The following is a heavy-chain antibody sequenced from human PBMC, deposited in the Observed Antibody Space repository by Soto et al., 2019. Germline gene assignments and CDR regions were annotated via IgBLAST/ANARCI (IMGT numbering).Heavy chain of an antibody. J-gene: IGHJ6*02. Sequence: GESLKISCKGSGYSFTSYWIGWVRQMPGKGLEWMGIIYPGDSDTRYSPSFQGQVTISADKSISTAYLQWSSLKAPDTAMYYCARNPVDTAMGFLSDYYYYGMDVWGQGTTVTVSS. CDR1: GYSFTSYW. D-gene: IGHD5-18*01. CDR3: ARNPVDTAMGFLSDYYYYGMDV. V-gene: IGHV5-51*01. CDR2: IYPGDSDT.